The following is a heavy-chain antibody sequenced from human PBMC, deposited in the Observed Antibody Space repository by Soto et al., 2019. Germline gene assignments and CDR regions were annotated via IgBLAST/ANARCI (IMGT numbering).Heavy chain of an antibody. D-gene: IGHD6-19*01. CDR2: IYYSGSA. CDR1: GGSISSSDYY. Sequence: SETLSLTCTVSGGSISSSDYYWGWIRQSPGKGLEWIGNIYYSGSASYNPSLKSRVTISVDTSKNQVSLKLSSVTAADTAVYYCVRREAVAGSQFDFWGQGTLVTVSS. J-gene: IGHJ4*02. V-gene: IGHV4-39*01. CDR3: VRREAVAGSQFDF.